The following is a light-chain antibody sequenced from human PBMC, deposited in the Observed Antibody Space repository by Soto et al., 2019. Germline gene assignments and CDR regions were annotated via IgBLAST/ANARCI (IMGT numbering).Light chain of an antibody. CDR1: SSDVGGYNY. Sequence: QSALTQPASVSGSPGQSNTISCTGTSSDVGGYNYVSWYQQHPGKAPKLMIYDVSNRPSGVSDRFSGSKSGNTASLTVSGLQAEDEADYYCSSYTSNSRPHYVFGTGTKLTVL. V-gene: IGLV2-14*01. CDR3: SSYTSNSRPHYV. J-gene: IGLJ1*01. CDR2: DVS.